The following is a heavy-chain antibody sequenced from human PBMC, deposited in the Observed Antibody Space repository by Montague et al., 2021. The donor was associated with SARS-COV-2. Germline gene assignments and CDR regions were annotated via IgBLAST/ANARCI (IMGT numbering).Heavy chain of an antibody. D-gene: IGHD2-8*01. J-gene: IGHJ4*02. CDR1: GGSFNCYY. CDR2: INHRGST. CDR3: ARVQEVYAINGDLNY. Sequence: SETLSLTCGVDGGSFNCYYWSWIRQPPGKGLEWIGEINHRGSTNNNPSLKTRVTISIDTSKNQFSLKLSSVTAADTAVYYCARVQEVYAINGDLNYWGQGTLVTVSS. V-gene: IGHV4-34*01.